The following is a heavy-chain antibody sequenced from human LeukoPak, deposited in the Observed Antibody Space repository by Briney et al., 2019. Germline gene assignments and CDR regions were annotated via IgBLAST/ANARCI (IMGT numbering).Heavy chain of an antibody. J-gene: IGHJ4*02. CDR2: IKQDANEK. Sequence: GESLRLSCAASGFTFRNYWMSWVRQAPGKGLHWVANIKQDANEKYYVDSVKGRFTISRDNAKNSLYLQMNSLRAEDAAVYYCVIAYSSSENWRFDYWGQGTLVIVSS. V-gene: IGHV3-7*01. CDR3: VIAYSSSENWRFDY. D-gene: IGHD2-21*01. CDR1: GFTFRNYW.